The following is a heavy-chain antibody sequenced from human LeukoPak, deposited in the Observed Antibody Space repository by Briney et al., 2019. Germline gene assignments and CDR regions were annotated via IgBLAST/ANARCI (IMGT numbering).Heavy chain of an antibody. CDR1: GFTFSRYA. Sequence: GGSLRLSCAASGFTFSRYAMSWVRQAPGKGLEWVSTISAGGDNTYYADSVKGRFTISRDNSKNTLYVQMNSLRAEDTAVYFCARLVVVASTPFDFWGQGTLVTVSS. V-gene: IGHV3-23*01. J-gene: IGHJ4*02. D-gene: IGHD2-15*01. CDR3: ARLVVVASTPFDF. CDR2: ISAGGDNT.